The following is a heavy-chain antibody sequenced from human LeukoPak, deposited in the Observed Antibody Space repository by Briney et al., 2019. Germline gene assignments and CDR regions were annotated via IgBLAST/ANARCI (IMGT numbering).Heavy chain of an antibody. CDR3: ARDVDLVANYHYYGMDV. CDR2: ISYDGSNK. J-gene: IGHJ6*02. D-gene: IGHD2-15*01. V-gene: IGHV3-30-3*01. Sequence: GGSLRLSCAASGFTFSSYAMHWVRQAPGKGLEWVAVISYDGSNKYYADSVKGRFTISRDNSKNTLYLQMNSLRAEDTAVYYCARDVDLVANYHYYGMDVWGQGTTVTVSS. CDR1: GFTFSSYA.